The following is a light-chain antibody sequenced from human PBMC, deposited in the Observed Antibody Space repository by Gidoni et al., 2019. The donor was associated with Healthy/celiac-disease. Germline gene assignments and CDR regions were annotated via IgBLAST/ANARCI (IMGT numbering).Light chain of an antibody. CDR3: MQGTHWPPYT. CDR1: QSLVDSDGNTY. Sequence: DVVMPPPPPPLPVTLGQPASISCRSSQSLVDSDGNTYLNWFQQRPGQSPRHLIYKVSNRDSGVPDRFSGSGSGTDFTLKISRMEAEDVGVYYCMQGTHWPPYTFGQGTKLEIK. J-gene: IGKJ2*01. CDR2: KVS. V-gene: IGKV2-30*01.